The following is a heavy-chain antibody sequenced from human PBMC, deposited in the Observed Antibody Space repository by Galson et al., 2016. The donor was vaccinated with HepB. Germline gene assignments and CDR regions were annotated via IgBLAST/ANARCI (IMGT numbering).Heavy chain of an antibody. V-gene: IGHV3-33*05. Sequence: SLRFSCASSGFTFSSHGMHGVRQTPGNELDWVALLSSDGSIKYYADSVKGRFPISRHNSKNTLYLQMNSLTADDTAVYSCAREAAVAAFAVLWGWGQGTLVTVSS. CDR2: LSSDGSIK. D-gene: IGHD6-19*01. CDR1: GFTFSSHG. CDR3: AREAAVAAFAVLWG. J-gene: IGHJ4*02.